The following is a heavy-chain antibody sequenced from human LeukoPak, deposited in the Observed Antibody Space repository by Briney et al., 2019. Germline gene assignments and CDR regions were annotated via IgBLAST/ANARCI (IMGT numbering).Heavy chain of an antibody. CDR3: TREPLEGAATNYGDYAY. Sequence: GGSLRLSCTASGFIFGDFAMNWVRQAPGKGLEWVGFIRSTTYGGTTEYAASVKGRFTISRDDSRSTAYLQMNSLETDDTAVYYCTREPLEGAATNYGDYAYWGQGTLVTVSS. J-gene: IGHJ4*02. CDR1: GFIFGDFA. V-gene: IGHV3-49*04. D-gene: IGHD4-17*01. CDR2: IRSTTYGGTT.